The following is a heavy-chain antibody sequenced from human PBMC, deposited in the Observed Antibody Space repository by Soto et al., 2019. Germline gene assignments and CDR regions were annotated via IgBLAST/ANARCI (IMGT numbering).Heavy chain of an antibody. J-gene: IGHJ4*02. V-gene: IGHV4-61*01. D-gene: IGHD3-22*01. CDR3: ARGSDSYYYDSSGYYYDFDY. CDR2: IYYSGST. CDR1: GGSVSSGSYY. Sequence: PSETLSLTCTVSGGSVSSGSYYWSWIRQPPGKGLEWIGYIYYSGSTNYNPSLKSRVTISVDTSKNQFSLKLSSVTAADTAVYYCARGSDSYYYDSSGYYYDFDYWGQGTLVTVSS.